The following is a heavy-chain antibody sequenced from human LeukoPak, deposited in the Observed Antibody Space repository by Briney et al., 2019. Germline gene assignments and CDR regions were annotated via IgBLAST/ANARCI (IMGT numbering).Heavy chain of an antibody. J-gene: IGHJ6*03. Sequence: KASETLSLTCSVSGGSISSHYWSWIRQAAGKGLEWIGRIYTSGSTNYNPSLKSRVTMSVDTSKNQFSLKLSSVTAADTAVYYCARDRASYGHYFYLDVWGKGTTVTVSS. CDR3: ARDRASYGHYFYLDV. V-gene: IGHV4-4*07. CDR2: IYTSGST. D-gene: IGHD3-10*01. CDR1: GGSISSHY.